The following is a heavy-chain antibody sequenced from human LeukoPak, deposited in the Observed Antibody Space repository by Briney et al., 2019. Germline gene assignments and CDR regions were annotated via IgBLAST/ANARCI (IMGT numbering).Heavy chain of an antibody. Sequence: SETLSLTCTVSGGSISSSSYYWGWIRQPPGKGLEWIGSIYYSGSTYYNPSLKSRVTISVDTSKNQFSLKLSSVTAADTAAYYCARRPTGGYVDWFDPWGQGTLVTVSS. J-gene: IGHJ5*02. CDR3: ARRPTGGYVDWFDP. CDR2: IYYSGST. V-gene: IGHV4-39*01. D-gene: IGHD5-12*01. CDR1: GGSISSSSYY.